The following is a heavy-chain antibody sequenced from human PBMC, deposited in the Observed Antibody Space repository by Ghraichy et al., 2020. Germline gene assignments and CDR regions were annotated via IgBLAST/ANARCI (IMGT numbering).Heavy chain of an antibody. J-gene: IGHJ4*02. CDR3: ARHASDGSAAGMAVDHRLDY. Sequence: SETLSLSCAVSGDSIRSPEFYWAWIRQPPGKGLQWIGSVYFTGITYHHPSLKSRVTISIDTSKNPFSLRLRSVTAADTAIYYCARHASDGSAAGMAVDHRLDYWGPGALVAVSS. CDR1: GDSIRSPEFY. V-gene: IGHV4-39*01. CDR2: VYFTGIT. D-gene: IGHD4-23*01.